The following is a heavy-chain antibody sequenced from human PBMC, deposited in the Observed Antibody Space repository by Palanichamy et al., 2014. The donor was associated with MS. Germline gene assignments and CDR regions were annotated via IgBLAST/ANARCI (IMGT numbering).Heavy chain of an antibody. CDR2: ISGSGGST. Sequence: EVQLLESGGGLVRPGGSLRLSCAASGFTFSSYAMSWVRQAPGKGLEWVSAISGSGGSTYYADSLKGRFTISRDNSKNTLYLQMNSLRAEDTAVYYCAKDQVGGSFPRGDYWGQGTLVTVSS. J-gene: IGHJ4*02. V-gene: IGHV3-23*01. D-gene: IGHD1-26*01. CDR1: GFTFSSYA. CDR3: AKDQVGGSFPRGDY.